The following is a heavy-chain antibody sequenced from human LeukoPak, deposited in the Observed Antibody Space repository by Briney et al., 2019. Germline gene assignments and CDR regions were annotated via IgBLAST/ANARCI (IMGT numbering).Heavy chain of an antibody. CDR1: GGSFSGYY. J-gene: IGHJ6*03. CDR3: ARGHCSGGSCYSRYYYYYMDV. D-gene: IGHD2-15*01. Sequence: SETLSLTCAVYGGSFSGYYWSWIRQPPGKGLEWIGEINHSGSTNYNPSLKSRVTISVDTSKNQFSLKLSSVTAADTAVYYCARGHCSGGSCYSRYYYYYMDVWGKGTTVTFSS. CDR2: INHSGST. V-gene: IGHV4-34*01.